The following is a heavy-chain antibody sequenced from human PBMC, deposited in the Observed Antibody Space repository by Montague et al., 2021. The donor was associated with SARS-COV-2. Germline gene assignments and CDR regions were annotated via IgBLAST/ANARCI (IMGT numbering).Heavy chain of an antibody. V-gene: IGHV4-39*02. CDR3: ARGMIRGVTTPFDY. D-gene: IGHD3-10*01. J-gene: IGHJ4*02. CDR1: SGFIISSGYY. Sequence: SETLSLTCSVSSGFIISSGYYWGWIRQPPGKELEWIGNIYYSGTTYYXXXLESRGTISVDTSKNHLSLRLSSVTAADTAVYFCARGMIRGVTTPFDYWGQGSQVTVSS. CDR2: IYYSGTT.